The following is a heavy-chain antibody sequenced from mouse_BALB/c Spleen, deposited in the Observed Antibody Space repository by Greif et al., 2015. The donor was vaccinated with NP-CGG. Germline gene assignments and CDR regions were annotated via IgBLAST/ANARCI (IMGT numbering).Heavy chain of an antibody. CDR3: ARKPTVDAMDY. CDR1: GFTFSSFG. CDR2: ISSGSSTI. Sequence: EVKLVESGGGLVQPGGSRKLSCAASGFTFSSFGMHWVRQAPEKGLEWVAYISSGSSTIYYADTVKGRFTISRDNPKNTLFLQMTSLRSEDTAMYYCARKPTVDAMDYWGQGTSVTVSS. V-gene: IGHV5-17*02. J-gene: IGHJ4*01. D-gene: IGHD1-1*01.